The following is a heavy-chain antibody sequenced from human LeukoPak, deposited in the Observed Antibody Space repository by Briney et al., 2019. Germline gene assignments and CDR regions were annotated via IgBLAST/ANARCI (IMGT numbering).Heavy chain of an antibody. D-gene: IGHD3-3*01. Sequence: GGSLRLSCAASGFTVSSNYMSWVRQAPGKGLEWVSVIYSGGSTHYAGSVKGRFTISRDISKSTLYLQMNSLRAEDTAVYYCPEGNWSAPFYTFDYWGQGPLSPSPQ. V-gene: IGHV3-53*01. CDR3: PEGNWSAPFYTFDY. CDR2: IYSGGST. J-gene: IGHJ4*02. CDR1: GFTVSSNY.